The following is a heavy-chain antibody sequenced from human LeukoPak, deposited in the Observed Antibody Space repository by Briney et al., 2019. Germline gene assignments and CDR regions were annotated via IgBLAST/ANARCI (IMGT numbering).Heavy chain of an antibody. J-gene: IGHJ3*02. Sequence: GGSLRLSCAASGFTFSSYSMNWVRQAPGKGLEWVSSISSSSSYIYYADSVKGRFTISRDNAKNSLYLQMNSLRAEDTAVYYCARLDLDFWSGYVWAFDIWGQGTMVTVSS. D-gene: IGHD3-3*01. V-gene: IGHV3-21*01. CDR1: GFTFSSYS. CDR3: ARLDLDFWSGYVWAFDI. CDR2: ISSSSSYI.